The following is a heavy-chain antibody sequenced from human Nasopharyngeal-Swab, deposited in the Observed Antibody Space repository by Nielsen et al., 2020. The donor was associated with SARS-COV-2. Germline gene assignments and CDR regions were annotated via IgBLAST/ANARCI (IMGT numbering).Heavy chain of an antibody. CDR3: ARTPPTIAAHAFDI. V-gene: IGHV2-70*01. CDR1: GFSLRTSGMC. Sequence: SGPTLVKPTQTLTLTCTFSGFSLRTSGMCLNWIRQPPGKALEWLALIDWGNDKYYSTSLKTRLTISEDTSKNQVVLTMTNMDPVDTATYYCARTPPTIAAHAFDIWGQGTMVTVSS. D-gene: IGHD6-13*01. CDR2: IDWGNDK. J-gene: IGHJ3*02.